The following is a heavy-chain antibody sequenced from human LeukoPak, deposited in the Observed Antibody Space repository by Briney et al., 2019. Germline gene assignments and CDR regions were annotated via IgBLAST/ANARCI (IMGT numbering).Heavy chain of an antibody. J-gene: IGHJ6*02. V-gene: IGHV3-72*01. Sequence: GSLRLSCAASGFTFSDHYMDWVRQAPGKGLEWIGRTRSKAKSYTTEYAVSVKGRFTISRDESQNSMYLQMNSLKTEDTAVYFCARGPNSVYNYHYGMDVWGQGTTVSVSS. D-gene: IGHD5/OR15-5a*01. CDR1: GFTFSDHY. CDR2: TRSKAKSYTT. CDR3: ARGPNSVYNYHYGMDV.